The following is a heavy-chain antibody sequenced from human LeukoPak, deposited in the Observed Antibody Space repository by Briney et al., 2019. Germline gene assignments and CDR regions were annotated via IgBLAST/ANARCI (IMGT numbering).Heavy chain of an antibody. CDR1: GGSISSYY. CDR3: ARTRPTMVRGVISAYFDY. D-gene: IGHD3-10*01. J-gene: IGHJ4*02. Sequence: SETLSLTCTVSGGSISSYYWSWIRQPPGKGLEWIGYVYYSGSTNYNPSLKSRVTISVDTSKNQFSLKLSSVTAADTAVYYCARTRPTMVRGVISAYFDYWGQGTLVTVSS. CDR2: VYYSGST. V-gene: IGHV4-59*01.